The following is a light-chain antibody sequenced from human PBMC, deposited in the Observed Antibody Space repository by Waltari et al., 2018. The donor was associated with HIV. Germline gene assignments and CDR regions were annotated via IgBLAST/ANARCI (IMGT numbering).Light chain of an antibody. CDR1: SGHISYA. J-gene: IGLJ3*02. V-gene: IGLV4-69*01. Sequence: QLVLTQSPSASASLGASVKLTCTLSSGHISYAIAWHQQQPEKGPRYLMKLNSDGSHTKGDGIPDRFSGSSSGAERYLTISSLQSDDEADYYCQTWDTGIQVFGGGTKLTVL. CDR2: LNSDGSH. CDR3: QTWDTGIQV.